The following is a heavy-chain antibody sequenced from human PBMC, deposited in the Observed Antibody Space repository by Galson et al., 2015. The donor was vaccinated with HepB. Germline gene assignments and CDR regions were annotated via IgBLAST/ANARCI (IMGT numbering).Heavy chain of an antibody. CDR2: TYCRSKWYN. CDR3: AREVSATGTVDI. J-gene: IGHJ3*02. CDR1: GDSVSTNSAA. V-gene: IGHV6-1*01. Sequence: CAISGDSVSTNSAAWNWIRQSPSRGLEWLGRTYCRSKWYNGYAVSVKSRIVINADTSKNQFSLQLNSVTPEDTAVYYCAREVSATGTVDIWGQGTMITVSS. D-gene: IGHD1-1*01.